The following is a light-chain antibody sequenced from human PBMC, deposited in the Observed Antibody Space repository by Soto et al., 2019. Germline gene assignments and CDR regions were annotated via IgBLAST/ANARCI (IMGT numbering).Light chain of an antibody. Sequence: QSALTQPASVSGSPGQSITISCTGTSTDVGGYNYVSWYQQHLGKAPKLMIYDVSNRPSGVSNRFSGSKSGNTASLTISGLQAEDEADYYCSSYTSSSTYVFGTETKLTVL. CDR3: SSYTSSSTYV. J-gene: IGLJ1*01. CDR2: DVS. CDR1: STDVGGYNY. V-gene: IGLV2-14*03.